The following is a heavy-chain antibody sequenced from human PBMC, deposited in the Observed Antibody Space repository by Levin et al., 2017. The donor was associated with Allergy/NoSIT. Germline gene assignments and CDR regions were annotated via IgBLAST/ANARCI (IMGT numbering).Heavy chain of an antibody. J-gene: IGHJ6*02. CDR3: ARDGRGGYLIDGMDV. CDR1: GFTFSSYG. CDR2: IWYDGSNK. V-gene: IGHV3-33*01. Sequence: GESLKISCAASGFTFSSYGMHWVRQAPGKGLEWVAVIWYDGSNKYYADSVKGRFTISRDNSKNTLYLQMNSLRAEDTAVYYCARDGRGGYLIDGMDVWGQGTTVTVSS. D-gene: IGHD3-22*01.